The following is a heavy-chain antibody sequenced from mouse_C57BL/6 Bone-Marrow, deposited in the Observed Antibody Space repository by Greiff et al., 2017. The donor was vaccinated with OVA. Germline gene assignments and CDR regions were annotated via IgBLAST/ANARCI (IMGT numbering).Heavy chain of an antibody. D-gene: IGHD1-1*01. Sequence: VQLQQSGTVLARPGASVKMSCKTSGYTFTSYWMHWVKQRPGQGLEWIGAIYPGNSDTSYNQKFKGKAKLTAVTSASTAYMELSSLTNEDSADDYCTRSILIRPIMDDWGQGTSVTVSS. V-gene: IGHV1-5*01. CDR2: IYPGNSDT. J-gene: IGHJ4*01. CDR3: TRSILIRPIMDD. CDR1: GYTFTSYW.